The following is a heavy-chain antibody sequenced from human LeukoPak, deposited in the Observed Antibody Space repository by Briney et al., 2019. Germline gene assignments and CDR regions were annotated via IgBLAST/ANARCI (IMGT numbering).Heavy chain of an antibody. CDR3: AREMAGLGDHFQH. D-gene: IGHD3-16*01. J-gene: IGHJ1*01. Sequence: ASVKVSCKASGYTFTGYYMHWVRQAPGQGLECMGWINPNSGGTNYAQKFQGRVTMTRDTSISTAYMELSRLRSDDTAVYYCAREMAGLGDHFQHWGQGTLVTVSS. CDR2: INPNSGGT. V-gene: IGHV1-2*02. CDR1: GYTFTGYY.